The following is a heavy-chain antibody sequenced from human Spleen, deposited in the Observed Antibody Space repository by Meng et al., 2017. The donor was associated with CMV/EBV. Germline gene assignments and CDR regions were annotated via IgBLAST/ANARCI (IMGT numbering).Heavy chain of an antibody. D-gene: IGHD6-6*01. J-gene: IGHJ6*02. Sequence: GESLKISCAASGFTVSSNYMSWVRQAPGKGLEWVSVIYSGGSTYYADSVKGRFTISRDNAKNSLYLQMNSLRAEDTAVYYCARVIAARPEYYYYGMDVWGQGTTVTVSS. CDR2: IYSGGST. CDR1: GFTVSSNY. CDR3: ARVIAARPEYYYYGMDV. V-gene: IGHV3-53*01.